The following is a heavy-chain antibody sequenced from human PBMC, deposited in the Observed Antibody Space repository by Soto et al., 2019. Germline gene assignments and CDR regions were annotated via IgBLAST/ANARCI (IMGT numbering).Heavy chain of an antibody. Sequence: GGSLRLSCAASGFTFSSYGMHWVRQAPGKGLEWVAVISYDGSNKYYADSVKGRFTISRDNSKNTLYLQMNSLRAEDTAVYYCAKDLEDCTNGVCYTAHRDCVDYWGQGTLVTVSS. CDR2: ISYDGSNK. CDR1: GFTFSSYG. V-gene: IGHV3-30*18. D-gene: IGHD2-8*01. J-gene: IGHJ4*02. CDR3: AKDLEDCTNGVCYTAHRDCVDY.